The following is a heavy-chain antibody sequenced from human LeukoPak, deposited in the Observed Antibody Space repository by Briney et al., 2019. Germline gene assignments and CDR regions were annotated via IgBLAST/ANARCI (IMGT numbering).Heavy chain of an antibody. J-gene: IGHJ4*02. CDR3: ASPYSGSYGYYFDY. CDR1: GGSISSSSYY. Sequence: SETLSLTCTVSGGSISSSSYYWGWIRQPPGKGLEWIGNIYYSGSTYYNPSLKSRVTISVDTSKNQFSLKLSSVTAADTAVYYCASPYSGSYGYYFDYWGQGTLVTVSS. CDR2: IYYSGST. D-gene: IGHD1-26*01. V-gene: IGHV4-39*01.